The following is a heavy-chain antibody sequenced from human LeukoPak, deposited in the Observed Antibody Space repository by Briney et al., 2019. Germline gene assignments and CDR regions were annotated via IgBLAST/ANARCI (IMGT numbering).Heavy chain of an antibody. V-gene: IGHV3-9*01. D-gene: IGHD3-22*01. J-gene: IGHJ4*02. CDR3: AKDRYYYDSSGYLFDY. CDR1: GFTFDDYA. CDR2: ISWNSGSI. Sequence: GGSLRLSCAASGFTFDDYAVHWVRQAPGKGLEWVSGISWNSGSIGYADSVKGRFTISRDNAKNSLYLQMNSLRAEDTALYYCAKDRYYYDSSGYLFDYWGQGTLVTVSS.